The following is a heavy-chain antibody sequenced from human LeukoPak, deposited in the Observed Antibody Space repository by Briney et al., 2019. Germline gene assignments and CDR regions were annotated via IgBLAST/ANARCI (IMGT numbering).Heavy chain of an antibody. D-gene: IGHD4-17*01. CDR2: IRYDGSNT. CDR3: AKDPNGDYIGTFEI. V-gene: IGHV3-30*02. J-gene: IGHJ3*02. CDR1: GFTFSDYG. Sequence: GGSLRLSCAASGFTFSDYGMHWVRQAPGKGLEWVAFIRYDGSNTYYADSVKGRFTISRDKSKNTLSLQMNSLRAEDTAVYYCAKDPNGDYIGTFEIWGHGTMVTVSS.